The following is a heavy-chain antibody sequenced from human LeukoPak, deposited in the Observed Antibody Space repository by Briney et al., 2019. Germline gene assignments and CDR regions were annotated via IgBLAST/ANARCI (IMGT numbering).Heavy chain of an antibody. CDR1: GGTFSSYA. Sequence: ASVKVSCKASGGTFSSYAISWVRQAPGQGLEWMGGIIPIFGAANYAQKFQGRVTITTDESTSTAYMELSSLRSEDTAVYYCASSLAHLGYCSSTSCYTARFDYWGQGTLVIVSS. D-gene: IGHD2-2*02. CDR3: ASSLAHLGYCSSTSCYTARFDY. CDR2: IIPIFGAA. V-gene: IGHV1-69*05. J-gene: IGHJ4*02.